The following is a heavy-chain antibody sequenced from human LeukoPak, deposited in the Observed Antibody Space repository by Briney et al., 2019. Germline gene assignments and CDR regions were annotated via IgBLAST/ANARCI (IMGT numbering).Heavy chain of an antibody. V-gene: IGHV1-69*05. CDR3: ARARSSGWYEGFDY. CDR1: GGTFSSYA. CDR2: IIPIFGTA. Sequence: SVKVSCKASGGTFSSYAISWVRQAPGQGLEWMGRIIPIFGTANYAQKFQGRVTITTGESTSTAYMELSSLRSEDTAVYYCARARSSGWYEGFDYWGQGTLVTVSS. J-gene: IGHJ4*02. D-gene: IGHD6-19*01.